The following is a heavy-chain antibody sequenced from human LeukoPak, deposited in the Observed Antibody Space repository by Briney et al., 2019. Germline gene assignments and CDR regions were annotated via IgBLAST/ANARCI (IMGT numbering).Heavy chain of an antibody. D-gene: IGHD1-14*01. CDR3: ARHLTSPEPLQFDY. Sequence: GESLKISCKASGYSFTAYWIGWVRQMPGKSLEWMGIIYPGDSDTRYSPSFQGQVTISADKSISTAYLQWSSLKASDTAMYYCARHLTSPEPLQFDYWGQGTLVTVSS. CDR1: GYSFTAYW. V-gene: IGHV5-51*01. CDR2: IYPGDSDT. J-gene: IGHJ4*02.